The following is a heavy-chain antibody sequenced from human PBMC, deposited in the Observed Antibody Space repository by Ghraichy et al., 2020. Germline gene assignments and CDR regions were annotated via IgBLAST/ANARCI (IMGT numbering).Heavy chain of an antibody. J-gene: IGHJ4*02. Sequence: SETLSLTCTVSGGSISSSNHYWGWIRQPPGKGLEWIGSIYYSGSAYYNPSLKSRVTISVDTSKSQFSLKLSSVTAADTAVYYCARHLGGSYQLFDYWGQGTLGTVSS. V-gene: IGHV4-39*01. CDR2: IYYSGSA. CDR3: ARHLGGSYQLFDY. CDR1: GGSISSSNHY. D-gene: IGHD1-26*01.